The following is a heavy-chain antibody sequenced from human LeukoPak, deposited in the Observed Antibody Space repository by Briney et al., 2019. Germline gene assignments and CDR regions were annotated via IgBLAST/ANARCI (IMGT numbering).Heavy chain of an antibody. CDR3: ARDTSIAAAGTFDY. CDR2: ISAYNGNT. D-gene: IGHD6-13*01. J-gene: IGHJ4*02. Sequence: ASVKVSCKASGYTFTSYGISWVRQAPGQGLEWMGWISAYNGNTNYAQELQGRVTMTTDTSTSTAYMELRSLGSDDTAVYYCARDTSIAAAGTFDYWGQGTLVTVSS. V-gene: IGHV1-18*01. CDR1: GYTFTSYG.